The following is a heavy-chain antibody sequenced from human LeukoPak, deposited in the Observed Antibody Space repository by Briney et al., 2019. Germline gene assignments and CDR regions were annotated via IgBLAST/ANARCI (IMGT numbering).Heavy chain of an antibody. D-gene: IGHD5-12*01. CDR1: GFTVSSNY. CDR3: AREGSGYDSHIPFDY. CDR2: IYGGGST. J-gene: IGHJ4*02. Sequence: GGSLRLSCAASGFTVSSNYMSWVRQAPGKGLEWVSVIYGGGSTYYADSVKGRFTISRDNSKNTLYLQMNSLRAEDTAVYYCAREGSGYDSHIPFDYWGQGTLVTVSS. V-gene: IGHV3-53*01.